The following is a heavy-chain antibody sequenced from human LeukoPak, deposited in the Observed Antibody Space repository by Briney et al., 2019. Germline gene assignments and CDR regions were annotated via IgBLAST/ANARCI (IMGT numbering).Heavy chain of an antibody. CDR3: ARDSGWRIAARPGVRDYYYMDV. V-gene: IGHV4-4*07. J-gene: IGHJ6*03. CDR1: GGSISSYY. CDR2: IYTSGST. Sequence: PSETLSLTCTVSGGSISSYYWSWIRQPPGKGLEWIGRIYTSGSTNYNPSLKSRVTMSVDTSKNQFSLKLSSVTAADTAVYYCARDSGWRIAARPGVRDYYYMDVWGKGTTVTVSS. D-gene: IGHD6-6*01.